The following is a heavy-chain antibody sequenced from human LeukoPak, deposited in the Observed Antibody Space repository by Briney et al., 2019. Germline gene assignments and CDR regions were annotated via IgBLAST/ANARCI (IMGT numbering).Heavy chain of an antibody. Sequence: PSETLSLTCTISGGSIGGDHWSWIRQAPGEGLEWIGYISYTGSTSYNPSLRSRVTISLNTPENQFSLRLTSVTAADTAVYYCARAVTGTSLVDFWGQGTLLAVSS. D-gene: IGHD6-19*01. CDR3: ARAVTGTSLVDF. J-gene: IGHJ4*02. CDR2: ISYTGST. V-gene: IGHV4-59*08. CDR1: GGSIGGDH.